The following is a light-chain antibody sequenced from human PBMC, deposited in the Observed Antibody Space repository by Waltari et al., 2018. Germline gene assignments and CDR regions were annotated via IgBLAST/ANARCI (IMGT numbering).Light chain of an antibody. CDR2: GVS. CDR1: QGINTD. Sequence: DIQMTQSPSSLSASVGDRVTVSCRASQGINTDLSWYQQKPGKAPTLLIYGVSNLRTGVSSRLSGSGSGADFTLTITSLQPEDVATYYCQQDYTTPWTFGQGTKVEIK. CDR3: QQDYTTPWT. J-gene: IGKJ1*01. V-gene: IGKV1-27*01.